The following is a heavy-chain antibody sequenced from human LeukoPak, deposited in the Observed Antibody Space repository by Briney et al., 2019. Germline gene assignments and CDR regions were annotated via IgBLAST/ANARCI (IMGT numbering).Heavy chain of an antibody. Sequence: GGSLRLSCAASGFTFSSYAMSWVRQAPGKGLEWVSGISGSGGSTNYADSVKGRFTISRGNSKNTLYLQMNSLRAEDTAVYYCAKDLSYGGNRGFDYWGQGTLVTVSS. D-gene: IGHD4-23*01. CDR2: ISGSGGST. V-gene: IGHV3-23*01. CDR1: GFTFSSYA. J-gene: IGHJ4*02. CDR3: AKDLSYGGNRGFDY.